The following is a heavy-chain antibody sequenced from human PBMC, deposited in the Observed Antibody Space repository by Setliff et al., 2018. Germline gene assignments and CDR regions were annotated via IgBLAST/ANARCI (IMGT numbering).Heavy chain of an antibody. CDR2: INTNTGNP. J-gene: IGHJ6*03. CDR1: GYSFSTYA. D-gene: IGHD3-16*02. Sequence: ASVKVSCKASGYSFSTYAMSWIRQAPGQGLEWMGWINTNTGNPSYAQGFTGRFVFSLDTSVSTAYLQISSLKPEDTATYYCARASRFATIVWKGDYYMDVWGKGTTVTVSS. V-gene: IGHV7-4-1*02. CDR3: ARASRFATIVWKGDYYMDV.